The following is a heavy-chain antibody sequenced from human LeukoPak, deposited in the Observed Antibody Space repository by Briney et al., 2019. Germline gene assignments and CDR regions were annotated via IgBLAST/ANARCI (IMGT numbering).Heavy chain of an antibody. CDR1: GGSISSYY. V-gene: IGHV4-59*01. Sequence: SETLSLTCTVTGGSISSYYWSWIRPPPGKGLAWIGYIYYSGSTNYNPSLKSRVTISVDTSKNQFSLKLSFVTAADTAVYYCARDKSGVFDYWGQGTLVTVSS. CDR3: ARDKSGVFDY. J-gene: IGHJ4*02. D-gene: IGHD3-3*01. CDR2: IYYSGST.